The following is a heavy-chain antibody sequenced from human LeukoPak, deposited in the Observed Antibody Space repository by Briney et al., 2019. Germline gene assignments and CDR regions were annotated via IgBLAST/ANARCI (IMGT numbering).Heavy chain of an antibody. V-gene: IGHV4-39*01. CDR1: GGSTSSSSYY. CDR3: ARLYYYDSSGPPL. D-gene: IGHD3-22*01. Sequence: SETLSLTCTVSGGSTSSSSYYWSWIRQPPGKGLEWIGNIYYTGRTYYNPSLKSRVTISVDTSKNQFSLKLSSVSAADTAVYYCARLYYYDSSGPPLWGQGTLVTVSS. CDR2: IYYTGRT. J-gene: IGHJ4*02.